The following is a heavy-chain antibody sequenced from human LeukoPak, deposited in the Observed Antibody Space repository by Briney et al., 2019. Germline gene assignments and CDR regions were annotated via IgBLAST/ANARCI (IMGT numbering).Heavy chain of an antibody. CDR3: ATKQWLAPPPDS. V-gene: IGHV3-74*01. Sequence: GGSLRLSCAASGFTFSKYWMLWVRQAPGKGLESVSRINTDGTVTTYPASVKGRFIVSRATADNTMFLQMNSVRAEATVVYYCATKQWLAPPPDSWGQGAPVTVSS. CDR2: INTDGTVT. CDR1: GFTFSKYW. D-gene: IGHD6-19*01. J-gene: IGHJ4*02.